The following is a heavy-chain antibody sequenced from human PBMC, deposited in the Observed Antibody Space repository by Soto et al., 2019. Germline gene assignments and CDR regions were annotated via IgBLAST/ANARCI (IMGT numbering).Heavy chain of an antibody. CDR1: GFTFSSYG. J-gene: IGHJ3*02. CDR2: IWYDGSNK. CDR3: SRAGDSDAFEI. V-gene: IGHV3-33*01. D-gene: IGHD3-16*01. Sequence: QVQLVESGGGVVQPGRSLRLSCAASGFTFSSYGMHWVRQAPGKGLEWVAVIWYDGSNKYYADSVKGRFTISRDNSKNTLYLQMNSLRAEDTAVYYCSRAGDSDAFEIWGQGTMVTVSS.